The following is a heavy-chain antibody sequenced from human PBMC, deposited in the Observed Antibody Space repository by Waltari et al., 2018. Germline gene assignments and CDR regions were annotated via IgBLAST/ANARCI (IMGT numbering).Heavy chain of an antibody. V-gene: IGHV1-18*01. CDR2: ISAYNGNT. Sequence: SVKVSCKASGYTFTSYGISWVRQAPGQGLEWMGWISAYNGNTNYAQKLQGRVTMTTDTSTSTAYMGLRSLRSDDTAVYYCARGGGYYDILTGYYMDWYFDLWGRGTLVTVSS. CDR3: ARGGGYYDILTGYYMDWYFDL. CDR1: GYTFTSYG. J-gene: IGHJ2*01. D-gene: IGHD3-9*01.